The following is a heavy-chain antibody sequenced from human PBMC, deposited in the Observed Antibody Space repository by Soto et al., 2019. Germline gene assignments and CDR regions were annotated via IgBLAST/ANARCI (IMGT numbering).Heavy chain of an antibody. CDR1: GFTFSSYA. CDR2: ISGSGGST. V-gene: IGHV3-23*01. J-gene: IGHJ6*02. Sequence: PGGSLRVSWAALGFTFSSYAMSWVRQAPGKGLEWVSAISGSGGSTYYADSVKGRFTISRDNSKNTLYLQMNSLRAEDTAVYYCAKSIRPYYYGSGSYNYYYGMDVWGQGTTVTVSS. D-gene: IGHD3-10*01. CDR3: AKSIRPYYYGSGSYNYYYGMDV.